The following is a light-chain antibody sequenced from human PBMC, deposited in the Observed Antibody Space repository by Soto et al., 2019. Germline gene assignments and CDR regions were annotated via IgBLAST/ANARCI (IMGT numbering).Light chain of an antibody. J-gene: IGKJ4*01. CDR2: EAS. V-gene: IGKV3D-11*01. Sequence: PGERATLYCRASQGFSNYLAWYQQKPGQAPRLLIYEASNRATGIPARFSGSGRGTDFTLTISSLEPEDFAVYYCQHRSNFGGGTQLEIK. CDR1: QGFSNY. CDR3: QHRSN.